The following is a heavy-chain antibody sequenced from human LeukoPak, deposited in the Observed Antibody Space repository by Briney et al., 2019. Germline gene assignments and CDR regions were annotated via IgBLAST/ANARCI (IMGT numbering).Heavy chain of an antibody. Sequence: GGSLRLSCAASGFTFSSYAMHWVRQAPGKGLEWVAVISYDGSNKYYADSVKGRFTISRDNSKNTLYLQMNSLRAEDTAVYYCAKGRYCSSTSCYENNWFDPWGQGTLVTVSS. CDR3: AKGRYCSSTSCYENNWFDP. D-gene: IGHD2-2*01. CDR1: GFTFSSYA. J-gene: IGHJ5*02. CDR2: ISYDGSNK. V-gene: IGHV3-30*04.